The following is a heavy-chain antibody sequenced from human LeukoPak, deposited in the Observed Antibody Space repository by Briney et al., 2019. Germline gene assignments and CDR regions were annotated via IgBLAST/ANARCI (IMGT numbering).Heavy chain of an antibody. CDR3: ARGPEGAAAPFDY. V-gene: IGHV1-69*05. D-gene: IGHD6-25*01. CDR1: GGTFSSYA. J-gene: IGHJ4*02. Sequence: SVKVSCKASGGTFSSYANSWVRQAPGQGLEWMGGIIPIFGTANYAQKFQGRVTITTDESTSTAYMELSSLRSEDTAVYYCARGPEGAAAPFDYWGQGTLVTVSS. CDR2: IIPIFGTA.